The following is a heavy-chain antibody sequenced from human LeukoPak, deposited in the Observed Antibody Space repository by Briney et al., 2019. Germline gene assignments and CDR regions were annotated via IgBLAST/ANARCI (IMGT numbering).Heavy chain of an antibody. CDR3: AKEGGSRGYFDY. J-gene: IGHJ4*02. CDR1: GFTFRSSD. CDR2: ISDSGGST. V-gene: IGHV3-23*01. Sequence: GSLRLSCAASGFTFRSSDMTWLRQAPGKGLEWVSTISDSGGSTFYADSVKGRFTISRDNSKNTLYLQMNSLRAEDTAVYYCAKEGGSRGYFDYWGQGTLVTVSS.